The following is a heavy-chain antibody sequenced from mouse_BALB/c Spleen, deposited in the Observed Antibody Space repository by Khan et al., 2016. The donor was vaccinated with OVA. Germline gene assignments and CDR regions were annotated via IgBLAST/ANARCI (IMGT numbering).Heavy chain of an antibody. J-gene: IGHJ2*01. CDR2: INYSGST. CDR3: ARDYYGSSYFDY. V-gene: IGHV3-2*02. CDR1: GYSITSDYA. D-gene: IGHD1-1*01. Sequence: EVQLQESGPGQVKPSQSLSLTCTVTGYSITSDYAWNWIRQFPGNKLEWMAYINYSGSTSYNPSLNGRISITRDTSKNQFFLQLNSVTTEDTATYYCARDYYGSSYFDYWGQGTTLTVSS.